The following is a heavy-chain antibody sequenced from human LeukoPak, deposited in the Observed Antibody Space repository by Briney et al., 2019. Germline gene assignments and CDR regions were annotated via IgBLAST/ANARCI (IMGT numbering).Heavy chain of an antibody. Sequence: SQTLSLTCAISGDSVSSNSAAWNWIRQSPSRGLEWLGRTYYRSKWYNDYAVSVKSRITINPDTSKNQFSLQLNSVTTEDTAVYYCARVGYSSKYYYYYGMDVWGQGTTVTVSS. D-gene: IGHD6-13*01. CDR2: TYYRSKWYN. J-gene: IGHJ6*02. V-gene: IGHV6-1*01. CDR3: ARVGYSSKYYYYYGMDV. CDR1: GDSVSSNSAA.